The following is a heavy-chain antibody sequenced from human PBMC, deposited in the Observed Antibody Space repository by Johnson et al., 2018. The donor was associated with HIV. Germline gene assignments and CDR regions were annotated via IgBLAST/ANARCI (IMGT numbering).Heavy chain of an antibody. D-gene: IGHD1-1*01. J-gene: IGHJ3*02. V-gene: IGHV3-30*04. Sequence: QVLLVESGGGVVQPGRSLRLSCVVSGFTFSSYTMHWVRQAPGKGLEWVAVISYDGSNKYFADSVKGRFTISRDNSKNTLYLQMSSLRAEDTAVYYCARGGIIHEAFDIWGQGTMVTVSS. CDR3: ARGGIIHEAFDI. CDR2: ISYDGSNK. CDR1: GFTFSSYT.